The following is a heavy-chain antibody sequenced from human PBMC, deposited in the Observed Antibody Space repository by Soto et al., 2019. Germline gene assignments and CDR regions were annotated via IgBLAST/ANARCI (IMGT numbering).Heavy chain of an antibody. V-gene: IGHV3-15*07. CDR2: IKSKTDGGTT. J-gene: IGHJ4*02. CDR3: TTANSLTLDRDY. Sequence: EVQLVESGGGLVKPGGSLRLSCAASGFTFSNAWMNWVRQAPGKGLEWVGRIKSKTDGGTTDYAAPVKGRFTISRDDSKNTLYLQMNGLKTEDTAVYYCTTANSLTLDRDYWGQGTLVTVSS. CDR1: GFTFSNAW.